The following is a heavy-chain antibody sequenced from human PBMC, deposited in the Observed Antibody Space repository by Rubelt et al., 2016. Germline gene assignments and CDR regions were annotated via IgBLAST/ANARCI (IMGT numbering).Heavy chain of an antibody. CDR2: IYYSGST. CDR3: ARRRNSGYDVDY. V-gene: IGHV4-39*01. CDR1: GGSVSSIDNY. D-gene: IGHD5-12*01. J-gene: IGHJ4*02. Sequence: QPQLQESGPGLVKTSETLSLTCTVSGGSVSSIDNYWGWIRQPPGKGLEWIGTIYYSGSTYYNPSLKSRLTISVDTSNNQFSLKVNSVTAADTAVYYCARRRNSGYDVDYWGQGTLVTVSS.